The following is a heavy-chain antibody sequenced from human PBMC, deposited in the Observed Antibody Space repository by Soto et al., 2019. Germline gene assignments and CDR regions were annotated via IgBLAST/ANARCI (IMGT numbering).Heavy chain of an antibody. CDR2: IVPRLDTT. D-gene: IGHD3-16*02. CDR3: ARWPQPRYTADPYAVDV. J-gene: IGHJ6*02. Sequence: QVHLVQSGTEVKKPGSSVKVSCKASGGTFSSSGFSWVRQAPGQGLEWMGMIVPRLDTTNYAQKCQARVTITADEVTSTAYMELRSLRSEDTAVHYCARWPQPRYTADPYAVDVWVQGTRVIVSS. V-gene: IGHV1-69*11. CDR1: GGTFSSSG.